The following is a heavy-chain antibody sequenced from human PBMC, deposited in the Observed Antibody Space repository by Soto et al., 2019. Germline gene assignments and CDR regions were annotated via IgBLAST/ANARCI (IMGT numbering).Heavy chain of an antibody. CDR2: MSGSSSTT. V-gene: IGHV3-23*01. Sequence: VGSLRLSCATSGLTFSNYAMSWVRQAPGGGLEWVSSMSGSSSTTYYADSVRGRFTISRDRSKNTLYLQMSSLRAEDTALYYCAKNQERELPRVIDFWGQGTLVTVSA. J-gene: IGHJ4*02. D-gene: IGHD1-7*01. CDR1: GLTFSNYA. CDR3: AKNQERELPRVIDF.